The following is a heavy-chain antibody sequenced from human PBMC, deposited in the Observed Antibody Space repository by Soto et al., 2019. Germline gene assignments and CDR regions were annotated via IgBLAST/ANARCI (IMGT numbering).Heavy chain of an antibody. CDR2: INGDGTFT. V-gene: IGHV3-74*01. CDR1: GLAFGHYW. Sequence: GGALRLSCAASGLAFGHYWMYWVRQATGKGLEWVSRINGDGTFTYYADSVKGRFTISRDNAKSTLYLQMNSLRADDTAMYYCIRDHRPRGWPRGGTGPDYWGQGTLVTVSS. CDR3: IRDHRPRGWPRGGTGPDY. J-gene: IGHJ4*02. D-gene: IGHD6-19*01.